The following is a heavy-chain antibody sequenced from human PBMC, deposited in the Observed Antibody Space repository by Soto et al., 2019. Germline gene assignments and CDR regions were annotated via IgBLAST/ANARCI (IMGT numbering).Heavy chain of an antibody. CDR2: ISSSSSYI. D-gene: IGHD2-2*01. J-gene: IGHJ6*02. CDR3: ARDRYCSSTSCYNYYYGMDV. V-gene: IGHV3-21*01. CDR1: GFTFSSHS. Sequence: GGSLRLSCAASGFTFSSHSMNWVRQAPGKGPEWVSSISSSSSYIYYADSVKGRFTISRDSAKNSLYLQMNSLRAEDTAVYYCARDRYCSSTSCYNYYYGMDVWGQGTTVTVSS.